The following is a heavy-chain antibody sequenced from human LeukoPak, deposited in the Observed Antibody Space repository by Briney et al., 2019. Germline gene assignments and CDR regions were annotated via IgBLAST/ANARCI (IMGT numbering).Heavy chain of an antibody. CDR3: VRDKDVGATLFAY. CDR2: IRYDGSNK. CDR1: GFTFSSYG. V-gene: IGHV3-30*02. J-gene: IGHJ4*02. D-gene: IGHD1-26*01. Sequence: PGGSLRLSCAASGFTFSSYGMHWVRQAPGKGLEWVAVIRYDGSNKYYADSVKGRFTISRDNSKNTLYLQMNSLRAEDTAVYYCVRDKDVGATLFAYWGQGTLVTVSS.